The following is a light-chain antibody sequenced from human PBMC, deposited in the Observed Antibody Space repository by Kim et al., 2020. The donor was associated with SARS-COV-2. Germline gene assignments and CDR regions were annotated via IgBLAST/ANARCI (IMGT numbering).Light chain of an antibody. Sequence: PGERATLSCRASQSVRSSYLAWYQQKPGQAPRLLIYGASNRATGIPDRFSGSGSGTDFTLTISRLEPEDFAVYYCQQYGSSPPMYTFGQGTKLEI. V-gene: IGKV3-20*01. CDR1: QSVRSSY. CDR2: GAS. J-gene: IGKJ2*01. CDR3: QQYGSSPPMYT.